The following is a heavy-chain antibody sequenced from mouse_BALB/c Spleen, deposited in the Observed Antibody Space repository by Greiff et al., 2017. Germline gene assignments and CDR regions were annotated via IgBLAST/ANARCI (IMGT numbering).Heavy chain of an antibody. J-gene: IGHJ2*01. CDR3: ARWGYDGDYFDY. CDR2: IYPGDGDT. Sequence: QVQLKQSGAELVRPGSSVKISCKASGYAFSSYWMNWVKQRPGQGLEWIGQIYPGDGDTNYNGKFKGKATLTADKSSSTAYMQLSSLTSEDSAVYFCARWGYDGDYFDYWGQGTTLTVSS. CDR1: GYAFSSYW. D-gene: IGHD2-14*01. V-gene: IGHV1-80*01.